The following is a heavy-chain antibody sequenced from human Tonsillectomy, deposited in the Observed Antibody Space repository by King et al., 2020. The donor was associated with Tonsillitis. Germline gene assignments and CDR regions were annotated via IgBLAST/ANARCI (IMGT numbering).Heavy chain of an antibody. J-gene: IGHJ3*02. V-gene: IGHV3-15*01. CDR2: IKSKTDGGTT. CDR3: TTAPTTLHVFDI. Sequence: VQLVESGGGLVKPGGSLRLSCAASGFTFSNTWMSWVRQAPGKGLEWVGRIKSKTDGGTTDYAAPVKGRFTISRDDSKNTLYLLMNSLKTEDTAVYYFTTAPTTLHVFDIWGQGTMVTVSS. D-gene: IGHD4-17*01. CDR1: GFTFSNTW.